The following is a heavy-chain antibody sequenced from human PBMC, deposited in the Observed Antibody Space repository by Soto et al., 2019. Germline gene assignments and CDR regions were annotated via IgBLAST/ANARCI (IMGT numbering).Heavy chain of an antibody. J-gene: IGHJ3*02. CDR1: GYPVTAYY. D-gene: IGHD3-3*01. V-gene: IGHV1-2*02. CDR3: ARGGGVGVAGSAAFDM. Sequence: QLHLVQSGAVVKKPGASVTVSCSASGYPVTAYYMHWVRQAPGRGLEWMGGINPATGAAKYTQTCQGRVNLTRDTSTSTVFMELSALTSEDTAVFYCARGGGVGVAGSAAFDMWGQGTVVTVSS. CDR2: INPATGAA.